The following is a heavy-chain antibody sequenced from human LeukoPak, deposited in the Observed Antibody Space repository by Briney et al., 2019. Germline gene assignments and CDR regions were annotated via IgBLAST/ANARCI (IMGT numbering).Heavy chain of an antibody. CDR1: GGSISSHF. Sequence: SETLSLTCTVSGGSISSHFWSWIRQPPGKGLEWIGYMFYSGSTNYNPSLKSRVTISVDASKNQFSLKLTSVSAADTAVYYCARDRAPVTMIRGAPGGFDPWCQGTLVTVSS. CDR2: MFYSGST. J-gene: IGHJ5*02. V-gene: IGHV4-59*11. CDR3: ARDRAPVTMIRGAPGGFDP. D-gene: IGHD3-10*01.